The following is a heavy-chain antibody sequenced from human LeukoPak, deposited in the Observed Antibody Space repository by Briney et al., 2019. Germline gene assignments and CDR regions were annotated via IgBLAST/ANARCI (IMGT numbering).Heavy chain of an antibody. Sequence: GASVKVSCKASGYTFTGYYMHWVRQAPGQGLEWMGWINPNSGGTNYAQKFQGRVTMTRDMSISTAYMELSRLRSDDTAVYYCASHYYDSSGDAFDIWGQGTMVTVSS. CDR2: INPNSGGT. D-gene: IGHD3-22*01. CDR1: GYTFTGYY. J-gene: IGHJ3*02. CDR3: ASHYYDSSGDAFDI. V-gene: IGHV1-2*02.